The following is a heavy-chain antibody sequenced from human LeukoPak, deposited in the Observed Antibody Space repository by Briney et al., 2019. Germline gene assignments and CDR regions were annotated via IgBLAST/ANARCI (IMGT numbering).Heavy chain of an antibody. CDR1: GFTVSSNY. Sequence: GGSLRLSCAASGFTVSSNYMSWVRQAPGKGLEWVSVIYSGGSTYYADSVKGRFTISRDNSKNTLYLQMNSLRAEDTAVYYCAREASTDELLYDYWGQGTLVTVSS. J-gene: IGHJ4*02. V-gene: IGHV3-53*01. D-gene: IGHD2-2*02. CDR3: AREASTDELLYDY. CDR2: IYSGGST.